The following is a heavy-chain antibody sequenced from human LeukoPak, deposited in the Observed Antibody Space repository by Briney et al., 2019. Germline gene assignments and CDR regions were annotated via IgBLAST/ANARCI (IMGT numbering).Heavy chain of an antibody. CDR1: GYSFTSYW. V-gene: IGHV5-51*01. Sequence: GESLKISCKGSGYSFTSYWIGWVRQMPGKGVEWMGIIHPGDSDTRYSPSFQGQVTISADKSISAAYLEWSSLKGSDTAMYYCARFYGSGSYYGYFDYWGQGTLVTVSS. CDR3: ARFYGSGSYYGYFDY. J-gene: IGHJ4*02. D-gene: IGHD3-10*01. CDR2: IHPGDSDT.